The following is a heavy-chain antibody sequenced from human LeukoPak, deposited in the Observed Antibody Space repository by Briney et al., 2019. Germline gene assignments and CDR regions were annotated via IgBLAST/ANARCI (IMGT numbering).Heavy chain of an antibody. Sequence: PSETLSLTCTVSGGSISSGDYYWSWIRQPPGKGLEWIGYIYYSGSTNYNPSLKSRVTISVDTSKNQFSLKLSSVTAADTAVYYCARAFKVSVGKLSYYYYGMDVWGQGTTVTVSS. J-gene: IGHJ6*02. V-gene: IGHV4-61*08. CDR1: GGSISSGDYY. CDR2: IYYSGST. D-gene: IGHD5/OR15-5a*01. CDR3: ARAFKVSVGKLSYYYYGMDV.